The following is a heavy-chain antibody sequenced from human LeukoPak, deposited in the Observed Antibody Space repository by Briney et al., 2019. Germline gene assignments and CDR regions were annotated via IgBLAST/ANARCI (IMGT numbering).Heavy chain of an antibody. CDR2: ISSSSSYI. CDR3: ARSKREYSSSFGMDV. Sequence: GGSLRLSCAASGFTFSNYVMNWVRQAPGKGLEWVSSISSSSSYIYYADSVKGRFTISRDNAKNSLYLQMNSLRAEDTAVYYCARSKREYSSSFGMDVWGQGTTVTVSS. J-gene: IGHJ6*02. D-gene: IGHD6-13*01. CDR1: GFTFSNYV. V-gene: IGHV3-21*01.